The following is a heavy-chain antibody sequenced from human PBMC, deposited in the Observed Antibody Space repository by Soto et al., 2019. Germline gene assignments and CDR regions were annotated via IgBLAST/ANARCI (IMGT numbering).Heavy chain of an antibody. Sequence: LELLSVTCGVSNGTIGVKSHYWAWIHQPPGKGLEWIGAIDASGRTYYSESLKSRATISVDTARNQFSLKLNSVTAPDTAVYYCATQVRNTRIVVVRHYATAFWGKGTAVTVSS. D-gene: IGHD3-10*01. CDR2: IDASGRT. J-gene: IGHJ6*04. CDR3: ATQVRNTRIVVVRHYATAF. CDR1: NGTIGVKSHY. V-gene: IGHV4-39*01.